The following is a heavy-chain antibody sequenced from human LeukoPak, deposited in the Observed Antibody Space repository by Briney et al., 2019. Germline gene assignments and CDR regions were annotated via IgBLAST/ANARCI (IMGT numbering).Heavy chain of an antibody. V-gene: IGHV4-34*01. CDR3: ARSFYYDSRDY. CDR2: ITPSGST. D-gene: IGHD3-22*01. CDR1: GGSFSGYF. J-gene: IGHJ4*02. Sequence: SETQTLTCVVYGGSFSGYFWSWIRQPPGKGLEWIGEITPSGSTNYSPSLKSRVSISIDTSKKKLSLRLTSVTAADSAVYYCARSFYYDSRDYWGQGTLVTVSS.